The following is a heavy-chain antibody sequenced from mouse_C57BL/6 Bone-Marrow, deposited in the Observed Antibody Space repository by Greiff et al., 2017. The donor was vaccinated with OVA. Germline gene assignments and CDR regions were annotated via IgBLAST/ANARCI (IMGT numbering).Heavy chain of an antibody. CDR1: GFTFSDYY. Sequence: EVMLVESEGGLVLPGSSMKLSCTASGFTFSDYYMAWVRQVPEKGLEWVANINYDGSSTYYLDSLKSRFILSRDNAKNILYLQMSSLKSEDTATYYCASPPLLFYIDYWGQGTTLTVSS. J-gene: IGHJ2*01. D-gene: IGHD1-1*01. CDR3: ASPPLLFYIDY. V-gene: IGHV5-16*01. CDR2: INYDGSST.